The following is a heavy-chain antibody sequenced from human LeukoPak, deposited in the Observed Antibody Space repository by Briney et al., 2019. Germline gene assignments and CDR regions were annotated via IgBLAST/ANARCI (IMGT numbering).Heavy chain of an antibody. CDR1: GFTFSTYD. V-gene: IGHV3-30*03. CDR2: ISTDGRTE. J-gene: IGHJ4*02. CDR3: ATDKTRGTPDYCDH. Sequence: GTSLRLSCAASGFTFSTYDMHWVRQVPGKGLEWVAVISTDGRTEFYADSVKGRFTISRDNSMDTLYLQLNNLRSDDTSVYYCATDKTRGTPDYCDHWGQGTLVTVSS.